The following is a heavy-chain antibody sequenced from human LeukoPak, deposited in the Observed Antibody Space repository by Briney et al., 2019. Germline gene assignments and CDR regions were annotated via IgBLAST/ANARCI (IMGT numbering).Heavy chain of an antibody. J-gene: IGHJ3*02. V-gene: IGHV3-23*01. Sequence: GGSLRLSCAASGLTFSSYAMSWVRQAPGKGLEWVSAISGSGGSTYYADSVKGRFTISRDNSKNTLYLQMNSLRAEDTAVYYCAKELAAAGTGRPYDAFDIWGQGTMVTVSS. D-gene: IGHD6-13*01. CDR1: GLTFSSYA. CDR3: AKELAAAGTGRPYDAFDI. CDR2: ISGSGGST.